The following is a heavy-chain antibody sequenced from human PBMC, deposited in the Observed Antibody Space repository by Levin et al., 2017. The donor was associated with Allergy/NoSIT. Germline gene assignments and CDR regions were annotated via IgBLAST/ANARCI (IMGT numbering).Heavy chain of an antibody. CDR2: IIPIFGTA. J-gene: IGHJ6*03. CDR3: ASGYCSSTSCYGGGYYYYYYMDV. D-gene: IGHD2-2*01. Sequence: ASVKVSCKASGGTFSSYAISWVRQAPGQGLEWMGGIIPIFGTANYAQKFQGRVTITADESTSTAYMELSSLRSEDTAVYYCASGYCSSTSCYGGGYYYYYYMDVWGKGTTVTVSS. V-gene: IGHV1-69*13. CDR1: GGTFSSYA.